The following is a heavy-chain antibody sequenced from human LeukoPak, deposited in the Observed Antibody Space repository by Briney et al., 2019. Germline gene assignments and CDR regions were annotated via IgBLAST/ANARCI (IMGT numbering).Heavy chain of an antibody. V-gene: IGHV3-48*01. CDR1: GFTFSSYS. J-gene: IGHJ4*02. D-gene: IGHD6-13*01. Sequence: GGSLRPSCAASGFTFSSYSMNWVRQAPGKGLEWVSYISSSSSTIYYADSVKGRFTISRDNAKNSLYLQMNSLRAEDTAVYYCASRTPIAAARADYWGQGTLVTVSS. CDR3: ASRTPIAAARADY. CDR2: ISSSSSTI.